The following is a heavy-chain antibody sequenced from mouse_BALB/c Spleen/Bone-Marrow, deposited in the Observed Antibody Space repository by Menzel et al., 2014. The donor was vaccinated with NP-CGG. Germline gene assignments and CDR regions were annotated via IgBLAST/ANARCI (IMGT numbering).Heavy chain of an antibody. D-gene: IGHD2-14*01. CDR1: GYTFTDYA. CDR3: AREVRAPWYAMDY. CDR2: ISTYNGNT. J-gene: IGHJ4*01. Sequence: QVQLQQSGPELVRPGVSVKISCKGSGYTFTDYAMHWVKQSHAKSLEWIGAISTYNGNTNYNQKFKGKATMTVDKSSSTAYMELARLTSEDSAIYYCAREVRAPWYAMDYWGQGTSVTVSS. V-gene: IGHV1-67*01.